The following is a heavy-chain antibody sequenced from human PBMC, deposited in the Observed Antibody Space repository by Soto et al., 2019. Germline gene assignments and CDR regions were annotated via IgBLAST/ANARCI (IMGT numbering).Heavy chain of an antibody. V-gene: IGHV3-11*01. D-gene: IGHD4-17*01. J-gene: IGHJ6*02. CDR1: GFTFGDRY. Sequence: ESGGDLVRPGGSLKLSCAASGFTFGDRYMSWIRQAPGKGLEWVSYVSSSGFTIYYEDSVKGRFTISRDNAKNSLYLQMNSLRAEDTAVYYCARNTKSAAGADYYGLDVWGHGTTVIVSS. CDR2: VSSSGFTI. CDR3: ARNTKSAAGADYYGLDV.